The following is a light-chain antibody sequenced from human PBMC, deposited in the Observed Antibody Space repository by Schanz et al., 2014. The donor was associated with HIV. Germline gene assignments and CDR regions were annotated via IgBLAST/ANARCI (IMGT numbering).Light chain of an antibody. CDR1: QGISSW. V-gene: IGKV1-12*01. CDR2: AAS. J-gene: IGKJ1*01. Sequence: DIQMTQSPSSVSASVGDSVTITCRASQGISSWLAWYQQKPGRAPKLLIYAASTLQSGVPSRFSGSRSGTEFSLTISSLQPEDFATYFCLQDYNYPQTFGQGTSVEVK. CDR3: LQDYNYPQT.